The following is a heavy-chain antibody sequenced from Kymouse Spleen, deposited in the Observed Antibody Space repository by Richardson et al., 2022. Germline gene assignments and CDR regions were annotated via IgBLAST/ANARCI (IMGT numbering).Heavy chain of an antibody. V-gene: IGHV3-30*18. CDR3: AKDSHYDILTGYYHHAFDI. D-gene: IGHD3-9*01. CDR1: GFTFSSYG. J-gene: IGHJ3*02. CDR2: ISYDGSNK. Sequence: QVQLVESGGGVVQPGRSLRLSCAASGFTFSSYGMHWVRQAPGKGLEWVAVISYDGSNKYYADSVKGRFTISRDNSKNTLYLQMNSLRAEDTAVYYCAKDSHYDILTGYYHHAFDIWGQGTMVTVSS.